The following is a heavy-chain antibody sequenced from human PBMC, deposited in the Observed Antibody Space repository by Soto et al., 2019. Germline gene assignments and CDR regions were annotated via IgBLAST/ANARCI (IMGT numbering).Heavy chain of an antibody. J-gene: IGHJ4*02. V-gene: IGHV3-23*01. CDR2: ISASGDST. Sequence: GGSLRLSCSASGFTFSSSAMGWVRQAPGKGLEWVSSISASGDSTPYADSVKGRFTISRDNSKNTVYLQMNSLRVEETALYYCAKGGITAPRYYWGQGTLVTVSS. D-gene: IGHD3-16*01. CDR1: GFTFSSSA. CDR3: AKGGITAPRYY.